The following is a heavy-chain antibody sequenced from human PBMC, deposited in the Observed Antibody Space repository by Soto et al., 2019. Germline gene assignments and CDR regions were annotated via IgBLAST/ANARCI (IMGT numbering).Heavy chain of an antibody. V-gene: IGHV3-30*03. J-gene: IGHJ6*01. CDR2: ISFDGLNK. CDR1: GFTFNAFA. Sequence: QEELVESGGGVVQPGRSLRLSCTASGFTFNAFAMHWVRQAPGKGLEWVAVISFDGLNKYYPDSVKGRFVISRANSNNAVWLEMSSVRPEDTAVYYCAREDNDHGNLRYKYNMDVWGEGTTVVVST. D-gene: IGHD4-17*01. CDR3: AREDNDHGNLRYKYNMDV.